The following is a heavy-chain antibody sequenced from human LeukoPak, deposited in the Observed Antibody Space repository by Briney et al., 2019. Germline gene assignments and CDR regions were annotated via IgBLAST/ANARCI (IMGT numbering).Heavy chain of an antibody. V-gene: IGHV3-30-3*01. CDR2: ISYDGSRK. CDR1: GFTFSSYA. CDR3: ARAILVVITEIDY. D-gene: IGHD3-22*01. Sequence: TGGSLRLSCAASGFTFSSYAMHWVRQAPGKGLEWVAVISYDGSRKYYADSVKGRFTISRDNSKNTLYLQMNSLRAEDTAVYYCARAILVVITEIDYWGQGTLVTVSS. J-gene: IGHJ4*02.